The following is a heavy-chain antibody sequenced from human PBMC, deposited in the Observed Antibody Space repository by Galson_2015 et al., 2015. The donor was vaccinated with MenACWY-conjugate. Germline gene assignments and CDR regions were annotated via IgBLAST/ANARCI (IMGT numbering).Heavy chain of an antibody. CDR1: GYTFNTYY. D-gene: IGHD1-26*01. CDR3: ARGRGSYYYGMDV. CDR2: INPYGGST. J-gene: IGHJ6*02. V-gene: IGHV1-46*02. Sequence: SVKVSCKASGYTFNTYYMHWVRQAPGQGLEWVGIINPYGGSTTYAQKFQGRVTMTRDTSTSTVYMELSSLRSEDTAVYYYARGRGSYYYGMDVWGQGTTVTVSS.